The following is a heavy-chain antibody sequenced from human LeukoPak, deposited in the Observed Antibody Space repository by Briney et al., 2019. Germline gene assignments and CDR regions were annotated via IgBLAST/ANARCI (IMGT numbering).Heavy chain of an antibody. CDR1: GFTFSRYW. CDR3: AMGPYYYDSSGYYY. V-gene: IGHV3-74*01. CDR2: INGDGGTT. Sequence: GGSLRLSCAASGFTFSRYWMHWVRQGPGKGLVWVSRINGDGGTTTYGDSVRGRFTISRDNAKNTLYLQMNSLRAEDTAVYYCAMGPYYYDSSGYYYWGQGTLVTVSS. J-gene: IGHJ4*02. D-gene: IGHD3-22*01.